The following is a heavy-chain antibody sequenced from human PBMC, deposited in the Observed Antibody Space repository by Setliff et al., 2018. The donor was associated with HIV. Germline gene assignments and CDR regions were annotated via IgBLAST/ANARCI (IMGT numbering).Heavy chain of an antibody. D-gene: IGHD6-13*01. J-gene: IGHJ4*02. V-gene: IGHV4-34*01. CDR2: INHRGST. CDR3: ARESPSSSWFYFDF. CDR1: GGSFSDYY. Sequence: PSETLSLTCAVYGGSFSDYYWTWIRQSPGKGLAWIGEINHRGSTNYNPSLKSRVTVSVDTSKNQFSLKLGSVTAADTAVYYCARESPSSSWFYFDFWGQGTLVTVSS.